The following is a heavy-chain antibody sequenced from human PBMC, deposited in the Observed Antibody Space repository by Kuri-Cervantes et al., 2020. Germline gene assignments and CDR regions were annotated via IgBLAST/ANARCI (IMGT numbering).Heavy chain of an antibody. D-gene: IGHD6-6*01. CDR2: INPPGGAK. J-gene: IGHJ3*02. CDR3: ASGAALDAFDI. Sequence: GGSLRLSCAASGFSFDTYFMAWVRQAPGKGLEWVANINPPGGAKYYVDSLKGRFTISRDNAKNSLYLQMNSLRAEDTAVYYCASGAALDAFDIWGQGTMVTVSS. V-gene: IGHV3-7*01. CDR1: GFSFDTYF.